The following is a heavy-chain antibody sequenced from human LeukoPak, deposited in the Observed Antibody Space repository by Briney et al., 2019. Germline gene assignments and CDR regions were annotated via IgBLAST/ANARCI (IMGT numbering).Heavy chain of an antibody. D-gene: IGHD3-9*01. CDR2: ISSSSTTI. Sequence: PGGSLRLSCVASRFTFSSYSINWVRQAPGKGLEWFSYISSSSTTIYYADSVKGRFTITRDNAKNSLYLQMNSLRAEDTAVYYCARSFYYDTLTGYYFFDYWGQGTLVTVSS. CDR3: ARSFYYDTLTGYYFFDY. CDR1: RFTFSSYS. J-gene: IGHJ4*02. V-gene: IGHV3-48*04.